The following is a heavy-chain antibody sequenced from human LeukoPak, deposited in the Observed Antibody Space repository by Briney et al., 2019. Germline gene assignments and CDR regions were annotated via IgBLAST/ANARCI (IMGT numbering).Heavy chain of an antibody. Sequence: SETLSLTCTVSNGSISRYYWSWIRQPPGKGLEWIGNIYYSGHTNYKPSLKNRVTISLDTSKNQFSLKLTSVTAADTAVYYCARDGHSSGWLDYWGQGAMITVSS. CDR2: IYYSGHT. CDR3: ARDGHSSGWLDY. D-gene: IGHD6-19*01. CDR1: NGSISRYY. V-gene: IGHV4-59*01. J-gene: IGHJ4*02.